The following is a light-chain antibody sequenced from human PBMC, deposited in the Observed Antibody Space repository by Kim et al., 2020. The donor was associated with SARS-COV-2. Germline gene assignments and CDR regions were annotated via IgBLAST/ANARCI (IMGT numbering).Light chain of an antibody. V-gene: IGKV1-5*01. J-gene: IGKJ3*01. CDR2: YVS. CDR3: QQYLSSAPSVS. CDR1: ESMGRW. Sequence: VGDRVTITCRASESMGRWLALYQQKPGKGPKLLLYYVSSLESGGRSRLSGSGSGTEFALTISSLQPDDVATDVCQQYLSSAPSVSFGAGTKVDIK.